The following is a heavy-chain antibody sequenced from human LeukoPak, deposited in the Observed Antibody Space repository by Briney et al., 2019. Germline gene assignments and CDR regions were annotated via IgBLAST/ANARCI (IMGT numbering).Heavy chain of an antibody. V-gene: IGHV1-18*01. CDR3: VRLPLGYCSSTSCLD. CDR2: ISSSTGNT. J-gene: IGHJ4*02. Sequence: ASVKVSCKASGYTFTSYGISWVRQAPGQGLEWMGWISSSTGNTKYAQKLQDRVTMTTDTSTSTAYLYLRNLRSDDTAVYYCVRLPLGYCSSTSCLDWGQGTLVTVSS. D-gene: IGHD2-2*01. CDR1: GYTFTSYG.